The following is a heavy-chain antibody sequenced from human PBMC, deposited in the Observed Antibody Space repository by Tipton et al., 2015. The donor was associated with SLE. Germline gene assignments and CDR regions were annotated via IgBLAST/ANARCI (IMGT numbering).Heavy chain of an antibody. Sequence: TLSLTCTVSGDSISISHYYWGWVRQSPGKGLEWIGTIYYSGTTYYTPSLVDRVSISLDTSKNQFSLKLNSVTAADTAVYYCARGQGGYCTSTSCYYYYGMDVWGQGTTVTVSS. CDR1: GDSISISHYY. V-gene: IGHV4-39*07. CDR2: IYYSGTT. J-gene: IGHJ6*02. CDR3: ARGQGGYCTSTSCYYYYGMDV. D-gene: IGHD2-2*01.